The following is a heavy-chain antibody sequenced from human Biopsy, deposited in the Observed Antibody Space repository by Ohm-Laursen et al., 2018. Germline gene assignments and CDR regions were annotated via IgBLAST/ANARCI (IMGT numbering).Heavy chain of an antibody. V-gene: IGHV1-2*02. D-gene: IGHD5-18*01. J-gene: IGHJ3*01. CDR3: ARLAYSEYRRDPLDV. Sequence: ASVKVSCNASGYNFNAYYMQWVRQAPGQGLEWMGWINPNNGGTNYAHKFQGRVTMTRDTSISTAYMHLSGLTSDDTAVYYCARLAYSEYRRDPLDVWGQGTMVAVSS. CDR2: INPNNGGT. CDR1: GYNFNAYY.